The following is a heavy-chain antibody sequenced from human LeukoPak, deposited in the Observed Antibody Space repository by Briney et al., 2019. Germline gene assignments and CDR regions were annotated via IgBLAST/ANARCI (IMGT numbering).Heavy chain of an antibody. D-gene: IGHD7-27*01. CDR3: ARDRPGPSDAFDI. CDR2: IYSDGST. J-gene: IGHJ3*02. V-gene: IGHV3-66*01. Sequence: GGSLRLSCAASGFTVSSNYMSWVRQAPGKGMEWVSVIYSDGSTHNADSAKGRSTISSDNSKNTLKLQMNSLRAEDTAVYYCARDRPGPSDAFDIWGQGTMVTVSS. CDR1: GFTVSSNY.